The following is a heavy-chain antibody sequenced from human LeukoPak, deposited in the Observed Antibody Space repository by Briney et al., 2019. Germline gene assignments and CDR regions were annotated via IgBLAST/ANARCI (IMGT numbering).Heavy chain of an antibody. CDR2: IRYDGSNK. J-gene: IGHJ4*02. V-gene: IGHV3-30*02. CDR1: AFMFSNYG. CDR3: AKDNQDYVWGSYRSGPFDY. D-gene: IGHD3-16*02. Sequence: GGSLRLSCAASAFMFSNYGMHWVRQAPGKGLECVAFIRYDGSNKYYADSVKGRFTISRDNSKNTLYLQMNSLRAEDTAVYYCAKDNQDYVWGSYRSGPFDYWGQGTLVTVSS.